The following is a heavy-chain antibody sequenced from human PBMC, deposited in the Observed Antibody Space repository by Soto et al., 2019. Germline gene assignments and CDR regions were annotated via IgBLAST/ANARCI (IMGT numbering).Heavy chain of an antibody. J-gene: IGHJ4*02. V-gene: IGHV3-23*01. CDR2: ITTSGYSA. CDR3: AKGDLLWDPLDS. Sequence: GSLRLSWAASGLAFSNYAMTWVRQAPGKGLEWVSIITTSGYSAYYGGAVKGRFTTSRDNSRSTLYLQMNGLRADDTAVYYCAKGDLLWDPLDSWGQGTLVTVSS. CDR1: GLAFSNYA. D-gene: IGHD3-16*01.